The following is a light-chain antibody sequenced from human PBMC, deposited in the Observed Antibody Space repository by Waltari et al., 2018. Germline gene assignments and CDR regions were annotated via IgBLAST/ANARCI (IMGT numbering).Light chain of an antibody. V-gene: IGKV3-20*01. CDR3: QMYVNLPAT. J-gene: IGKJ1*01. CDR2: HTS. CDR1: QSVGKY. Sequence: EIVLTQSPGTLSLSPGERATLSCGASQSVGKYLAWYQQKPGQAPRLLIYHTSTRATGIPDRFSGSGSGTDFSLTISRLEPEDFAVYHCQMYVNLPATFGQGTKVEI.